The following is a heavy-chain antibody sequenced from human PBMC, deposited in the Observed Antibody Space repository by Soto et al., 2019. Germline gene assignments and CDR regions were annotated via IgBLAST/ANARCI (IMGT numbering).Heavy chain of an antibody. CDR1: GFTFSSYA. V-gene: IGHV3-23*01. D-gene: IGHD2-15*01. CDR2: ISGTGSST. J-gene: IGHJ4*02. CDR3: AKVSVDGSSGSRVRHPFDY. Sequence: EVQLLESGGDLVQPGGSLRLSCEASGFTFSSYAMSWVRQGPGKGKEWVSGISGTGSSTYYADSVKGRFTISRDNSKNTLYLQMNSLRVEDTAVYFCAKVSVDGSSGSRVRHPFDYWGQGTLVTVSS.